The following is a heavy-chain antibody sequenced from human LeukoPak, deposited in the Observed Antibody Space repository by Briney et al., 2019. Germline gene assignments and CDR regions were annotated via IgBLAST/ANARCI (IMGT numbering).Heavy chain of an antibody. CDR3: AKDAFYMEHFDY. CDR2: ISYDGINK. J-gene: IGHJ4*02. D-gene: IGHD1-26*01. Sequence: PGGSLRLSCAASGFTFSSYGMHWVRQAPGKGLEWVAVISYDGINKYYADSVKGRFTISRDNSKNTLYLQMNSLRAEDTAVYYCAKDAFYMEHFDYWGQGTLVTVSS. CDR1: GFTFSSYG. V-gene: IGHV3-30*18.